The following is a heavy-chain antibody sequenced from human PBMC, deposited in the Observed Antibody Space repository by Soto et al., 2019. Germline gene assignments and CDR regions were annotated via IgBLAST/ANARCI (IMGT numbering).Heavy chain of an antibody. V-gene: IGHV3-23*01. D-gene: IGHD3-22*01. Sequence: GGSLRLSCAASGLTFSGYAMSWVRQAPGKGPEWVSTVCGSGSSRYYADSVNGRFTISSDNYKNTLYLQMNSMRAEDTAVYYCAKGAHDSSRYYSWFDPWGQGTLVTVSS. CDR2: VCGSGSSR. CDR3: AKGAHDSSRYYSWFDP. J-gene: IGHJ5*02. CDR1: GLTFSGYA.